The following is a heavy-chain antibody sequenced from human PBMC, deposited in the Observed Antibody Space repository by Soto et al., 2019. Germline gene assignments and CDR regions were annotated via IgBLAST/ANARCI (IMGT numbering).Heavy chain of an antibody. J-gene: IGHJ6*02. Sequence: SETLSLTCAVYGGSFSGYCWSWIRQPPGKGLEWIGEINHSGSTNYNPSLKSRVTISVDTSKNQFSLKLSSVTAADTAVYYCARGGKDDFWSGYYDYYGMDVWGQGTTVTVS. CDR2: INHSGST. V-gene: IGHV4-34*01. D-gene: IGHD3-3*01. CDR3: ARGGKDDFWSGYYDYYGMDV. CDR1: GGSFSGYC.